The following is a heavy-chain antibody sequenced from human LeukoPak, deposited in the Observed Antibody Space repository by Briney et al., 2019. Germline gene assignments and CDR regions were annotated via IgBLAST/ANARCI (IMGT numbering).Heavy chain of an antibody. V-gene: IGHV3-23*01. D-gene: IGHD4-17*01. CDR1: KFNFNSNG. CDR2: ISGSGGST. CDR3: AKDPNGDYIGTFEM. J-gene: IGHJ3*02. Sequence: GRSLRLSCTTSKFNFNSNGMTWVRQAPGRGLEWVSSISGSGGSTQYAASVQGRFTISRDNSKNTLYLQMNSLRAEDTAIYYCAKDPNGDYIGTFEMWGQGTMVTVSS.